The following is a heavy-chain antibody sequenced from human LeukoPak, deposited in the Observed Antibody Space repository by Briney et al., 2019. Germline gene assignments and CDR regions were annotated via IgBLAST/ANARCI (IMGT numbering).Heavy chain of an antibody. D-gene: IGHD1-1*01. J-gene: IGHJ6*03. Sequence: SETLSLTCTVSGGSVSSGSYYWTWIRQPPGKGLEWIGEINHSGSTNYNPSLKSRVTISVDTSKNQFSLKLSSVTAADTAVYYCAREGVQLRGFYYYYMDVWGKGTTVTVSS. CDR3: AREGVQLRGFYYYYMDV. CDR2: INHSGST. CDR1: GGSVSSGSYY. V-gene: IGHV4-39*07.